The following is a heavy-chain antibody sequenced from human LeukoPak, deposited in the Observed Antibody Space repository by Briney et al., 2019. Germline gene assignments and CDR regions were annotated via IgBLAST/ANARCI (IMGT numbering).Heavy chain of an antibody. CDR3: ARDGRGYSYGFLSSSFDI. Sequence: SETLSLTRTVSGDSMSDYFWTWIRQPPGKGLEWIGYAADSGSTNYNPSLKSRVTISVDTSKNQFSLKLSSVTAADTAVYYCARDGRGYSYGFLSSSFDIWGQGTMVTVSS. V-gene: IGHV4-59*12. CDR1: GDSMSDYF. CDR2: AADSGST. D-gene: IGHD5-18*01. J-gene: IGHJ3*02.